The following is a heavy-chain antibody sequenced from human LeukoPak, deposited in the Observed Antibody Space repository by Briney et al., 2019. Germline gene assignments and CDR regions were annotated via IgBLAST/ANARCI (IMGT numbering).Heavy chain of an antibody. Sequence: GGSLRLSCAASGFTFSSYSMNWVRQAPGKGLEWVSSISSSSSYIYYADSVKGRFTISRDNAKNSLYLQMNSLRAEDTAVYYCARDLSRYYDSSGYYSPRNAFDIWGQGTMVTVSS. D-gene: IGHD3-22*01. V-gene: IGHV3-21*01. J-gene: IGHJ3*02. CDR2: ISSSSSYI. CDR1: GFTFSSYS. CDR3: ARDLSRYYDSSGYYSPRNAFDI.